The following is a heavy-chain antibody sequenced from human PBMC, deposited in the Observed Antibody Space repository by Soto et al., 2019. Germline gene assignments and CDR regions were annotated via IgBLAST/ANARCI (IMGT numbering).Heavy chain of an antibody. CDR3: AKSYYDNRGPFPSDY. D-gene: IGHD3-22*01. CDR1: GFTFSSYA. Sequence: EVQLLESGGGLVQPGGSLRLSCAASGFTFSSYAMSWVRQAPGKGLEGVSSISASGGSTYYADSVKGRFTISRDDSKNTLSLQLNSLRAEDTAVYYCAKSYYDNRGPFPSDYWGQGTLVTVSS. CDR2: ISASGGST. V-gene: IGHV3-23*01. J-gene: IGHJ4*02.